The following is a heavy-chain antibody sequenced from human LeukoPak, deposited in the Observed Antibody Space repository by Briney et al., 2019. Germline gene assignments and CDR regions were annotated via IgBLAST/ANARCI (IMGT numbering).Heavy chain of an antibody. D-gene: IGHD6-13*01. J-gene: IGHJ1*01. CDR2: IYYSGST. Sequence: SETLSLTCTVSSGSVNSYYWSWIRQPPGKGLEWIGYIYYSGSTNYNPSLKSRVTISVDTSKNQFSLKLSSVTAADTAVYYCARGYSSSREYFQHWGQGTLVTVSS. CDR3: ARGYSSSREYFQH. V-gene: IGHV4-59*02. CDR1: SGSVNSYY.